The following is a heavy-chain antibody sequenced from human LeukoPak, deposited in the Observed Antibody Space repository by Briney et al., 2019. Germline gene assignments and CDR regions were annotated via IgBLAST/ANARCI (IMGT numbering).Heavy chain of an antibody. CDR1: GFTFDSYA. CDR3: AKQKRLDGSGYFHPYDF. V-gene: IGHV3-23*01. J-gene: IGHJ4*02. CDR2: ISGSGGST. Sequence: GGSLRLSCAASGFTFDSYAMNWVRQAPGKGLEWVSGISGSGGSTYYADSVKGRFAISRDNSNNTLYLQMSSLRAEDTAVYYCAKQKRLDGSGYFHPYDFWGQGTLVTVSS. D-gene: IGHD3-22*01.